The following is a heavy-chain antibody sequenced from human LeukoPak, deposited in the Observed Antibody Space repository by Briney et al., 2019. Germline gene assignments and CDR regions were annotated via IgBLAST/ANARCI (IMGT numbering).Heavy chain of an antibody. Sequence: GESLKISCKVSGYSFTTYWIGWVRQTPGKGLEWMGIIYPGDSDTRYSPSFQGQVTISADKSISTAYLQWSSLKASDTAMYYCARHGGGYCRSTSCYLFDPWGQGTLVTVSS. CDR3: ARHGGGYCRSTSCYLFDP. CDR1: GYSFTTYW. J-gene: IGHJ5*02. V-gene: IGHV5-51*01. CDR2: IYPGDSDT. D-gene: IGHD2-2*01.